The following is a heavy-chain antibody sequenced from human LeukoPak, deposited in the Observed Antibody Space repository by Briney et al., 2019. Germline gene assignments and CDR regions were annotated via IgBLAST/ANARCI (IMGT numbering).Heavy chain of an antibody. J-gene: IGHJ4*02. Sequence: GGSLRLSCAASGFTFSSYSMNWVRQAPGKGLEWVAVISYDGSNKYYADSVKGRFTISRDNSKNTLYLQMNSLRAEDTAVYYCAKAAAADYFDYWGQGTLVTVSS. CDR1: GFTFSSYS. V-gene: IGHV3-30*18. CDR3: AKAAAADYFDY. D-gene: IGHD6-13*01. CDR2: ISYDGSNK.